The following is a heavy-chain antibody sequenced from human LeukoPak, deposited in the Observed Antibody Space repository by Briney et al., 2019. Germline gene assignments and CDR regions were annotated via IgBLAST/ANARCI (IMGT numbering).Heavy chain of an antibody. V-gene: IGHV3-66*02. CDR1: GFTVSSNY. CDR3: ARYSSSGYWFDP. Sequence: GGSPRLSCAASGFTVSSNYMSWVRQAPGKGLEWVSVIYSGGSTYYADSVKGRFTISRDNSKNTLYLQMNSLRAEDTAVYYCARYSSSGYWFDPWGQGTLVTVSS. J-gene: IGHJ5*02. D-gene: IGHD6-6*01. CDR2: IYSGGST.